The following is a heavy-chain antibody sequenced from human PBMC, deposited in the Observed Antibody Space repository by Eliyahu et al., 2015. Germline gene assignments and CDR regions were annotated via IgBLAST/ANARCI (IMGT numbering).Heavy chain of an antibody. CDR3: AKVNILTGYSNNWFDP. V-gene: IGHV3-23*01. J-gene: IGHJ5*02. Sequence: EVQLLESGGGLVQPGGSLRLSCAAXGFTFSXYAMSWVRQAPGKGLGWVSAISGSGGSTYYADSVKGRFTISRDNSKNTLYLQMNSLRAEDTAVYYCAKVNILTGYSNNWFDPWGQGTLVTVSS. CDR1: GFTFSXYA. D-gene: IGHD3-9*01. CDR2: ISGSGGST.